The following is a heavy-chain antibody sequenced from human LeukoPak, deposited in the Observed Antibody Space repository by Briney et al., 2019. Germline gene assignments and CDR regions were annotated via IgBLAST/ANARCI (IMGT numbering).Heavy chain of an antibody. CDR1: GFTFSSYS. Sequence: PGGSLRLSCSASGFTFSSYSLIWVRQAPAKGLDWVSSISSSSSYIYYADSVKGRFTISRDNAKNSLYLQMNSLRAEDTAVYYCARELGYCSSTSCYTVGDAFDIWGQGTMVTVSS. J-gene: IGHJ3*02. CDR3: ARELGYCSSTSCYTVGDAFDI. CDR2: ISSSSSYI. V-gene: IGHV3-21*01. D-gene: IGHD2-2*02.